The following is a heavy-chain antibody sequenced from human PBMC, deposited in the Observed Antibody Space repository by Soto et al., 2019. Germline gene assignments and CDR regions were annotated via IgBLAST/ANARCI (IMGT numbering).Heavy chain of an antibody. CDR1: GFTLSNHN. CDR3: AREHGIAQN. V-gene: IGHV3-48*01. CDR2: ISTTSSAI. Sequence: EVQLVESGGGLVQPGGSLRLSCAASGFTLSNHNMNWVRQAPGKGLEWVSYISTTSSAIYYADSVKGRFTISRDNAKNSLYLQMDSQRAEDTAVDYCAREHGIAQNWGQGTLVTVSS. D-gene: IGHD6-13*01. J-gene: IGHJ4*02.